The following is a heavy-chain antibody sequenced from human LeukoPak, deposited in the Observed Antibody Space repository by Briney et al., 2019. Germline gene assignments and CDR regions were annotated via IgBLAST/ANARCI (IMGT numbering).Heavy chain of an antibody. V-gene: IGHV4-59*01. J-gene: IGHJ6*03. Sequence: PSETLSLTCTVSGGSISSYHWSWIRQPPGKGLEWIGYIYYSGSTNYNPSLKSRVTISVDTSKNQFSLKLSSVTAADTAVYYCARGLSCSSTSCYGGIMPVAVNYFYYYMDVWGKGTAVTVSS. CDR3: ARGLSCSSTSCYGGIMPVAVNYFYYYMDV. CDR2: IYYSGST. CDR1: GGSISSYH. D-gene: IGHD2-2*01.